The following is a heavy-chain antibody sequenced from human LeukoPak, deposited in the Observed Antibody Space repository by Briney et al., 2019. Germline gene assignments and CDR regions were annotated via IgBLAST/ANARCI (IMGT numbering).Heavy chain of an antibody. CDR3: AKGSGHIVVVTAYLYFDL. V-gene: IGHV3-9*01. CDR1: GFTFSSYS. J-gene: IGHJ2*01. CDR2: ISWNSGSI. D-gene: IGHD2-21*02. Sequence: PGGSLRLSCAASGFTFSSYSMNWVRQAPGKGLEWVSGISWNSGSIGYADSVKGRFTISRDNAKNSLYLQMNSLRAEDTALYYCAKGSGHIVVVTAYLYFDLWGRGTLVTVSS.